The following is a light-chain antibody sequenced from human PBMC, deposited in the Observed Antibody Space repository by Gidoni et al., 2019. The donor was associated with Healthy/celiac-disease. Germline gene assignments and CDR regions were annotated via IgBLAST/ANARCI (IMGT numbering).Light chain of an antibody. CDR2: AAS. J-gene: IGKJ5*01. CDR3: QKYNSAPPT. Sequence: DSQMTQSPSSLSASVGDRVTITCRASQGISNYLAWYQQKPGKVPKLLIYAASTLQAGVPSRFSGSGSGTDFTLTISSLQPEDVATYYCQKYNSAPPTFGQGTRLEIK. V-gene: IGKV1-27*01. CDR1: QGISNY.